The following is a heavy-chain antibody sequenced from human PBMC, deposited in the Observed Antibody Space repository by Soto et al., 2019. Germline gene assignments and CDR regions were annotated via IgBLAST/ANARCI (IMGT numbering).Heavy chain of an antibody. CDR3: ARHPFSTLFGVVTPNWFDP. CDR1: GGSISSSSYY. CDR2: IYYSGST. J-gene: IGHJ5*02. Sequence: SETLSLTCTVSGGSISSSSYYWGWIRQPPGKGLEWIGSIYYSGSTYYNPSLKSRVTISVDTSKNQFSLKLSSVTAADTAVYYFARHPFSTLFGVVTPNWFDPWGQGTLVTVSS. V-gene: IGHV4-39*01. D-gene: IGHD3-3*01.